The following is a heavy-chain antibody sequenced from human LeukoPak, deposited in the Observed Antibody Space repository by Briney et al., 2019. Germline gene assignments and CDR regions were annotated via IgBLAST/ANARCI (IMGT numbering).Heavy chain of an antibody. D-gene: IGHD6-13*01. J-gene: IGHJ4*02. CDR3: VRAMRIAVSGTFYFDY. CDR1: GDTVSTNSAT. V-gene: IGHV6-1*01. Sequence: SQTLSLTCAISGDTVSTNSATWNWIRQSPSRGLEWLGRTYYRSKWYNDSAVSVKSRIIINPDTSKNQFSLQLTSVTPEDTAVYYCVRAMRIAVSGTFYFDYWGQGTLVTVSS. CDR2: TYYRSKWYN.